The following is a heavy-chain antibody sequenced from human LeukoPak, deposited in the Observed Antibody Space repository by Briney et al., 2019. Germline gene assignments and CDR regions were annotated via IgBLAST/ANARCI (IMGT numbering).Heavy chain of an antibody. J-gene: IGHJ6*02. V-gene: IGHV4-59*01. CDR1: GGSISRDY. Sequence: SETLSLTCTVSGGSISRDYWSWIRQPPGKGLEWIGYIYYTGSTNYNPSLRSRVTISVDTSKNQSSLKLSSVTAADTAVYYCARLKAVAGDFLYYYYYYGMDVWGQGTTVTVSS. D-gene: IGHD6-19*01. CDR3: ARLKAVAGDFLYYYYYYGMDV. CDR2: IYYTGST.